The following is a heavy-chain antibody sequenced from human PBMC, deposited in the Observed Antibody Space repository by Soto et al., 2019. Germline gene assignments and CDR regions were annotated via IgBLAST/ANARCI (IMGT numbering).Heavy chain of an antibody. Sequence: QLQLQESGPGLVKPSETLSLTCTVSGDSISSSSNHWGWIRQPPGKGLEWIGNIYYSENTYYNPSLTSRFTISVDTSKNQFSLRLTSVTAADTAVYYCATHPPYGPLDYWGQGTLVTVSS. CDR3: ATHPPYGPLDY. J-gene: IGHJ4*02. CDR1: GDSISSSSNH. V-gene: IGHV4-39*01. CDR2: IYYSENT. D-gene: IGHD4-17*01.